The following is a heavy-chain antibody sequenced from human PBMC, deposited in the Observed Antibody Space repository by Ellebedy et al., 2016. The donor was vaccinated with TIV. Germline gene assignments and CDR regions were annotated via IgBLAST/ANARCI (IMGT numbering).Heavy chain of an antibody. CDR1: GGSFGDYY. J-gene: IGHJ2*01. D-gene: IGHD2-2*02. CDR3: ARAPYAVYRYFDL. Sequence: MPSETLSLTCAVYGGSFGDYYWSWIRQPQGKGLEWIGEINHSGNTNYNPSLKSRVTISVDTSKNQFSLKLSSVTAADTAVYYCARAPYAVYRYFDLWGRGTLVTVSS. V-gene: IGHV4-34*01. CDR2: INHSGNT.